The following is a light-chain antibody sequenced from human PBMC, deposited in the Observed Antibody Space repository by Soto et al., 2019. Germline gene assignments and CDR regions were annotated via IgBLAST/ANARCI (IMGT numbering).Light chain of an antibody. CDR1: QSISTW. Sequence: DIPMTQSPSTLSASVGDRVTISCRASQSISTWLAWFQQKPGKAPNLLSYKASSLESGVPSRFSGSGSGTEFPLTISTLQPDDFAAYYCQQYDSSPRTCGGGTKVEIK. J-gene: IGKJ4*01. CDR2: KAS. V-gene: IGKV1-5*03. CDR3: QQYDSSPRT.